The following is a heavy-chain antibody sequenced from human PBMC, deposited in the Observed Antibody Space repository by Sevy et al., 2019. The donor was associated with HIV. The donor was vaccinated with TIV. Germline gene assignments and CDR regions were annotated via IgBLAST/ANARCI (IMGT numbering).Heavy chain of an antibody. J-gene: IGHJ5*02. CDR2: ISGSRGST. V-gene: IGHV3-23*01. CDR3: AKNPRIAVAVNWFDP. CDR1: GFTFSSYA. Sequence: GGSLRLSCAASGFTFSSYAMSWVRQAPGKGLEWVSAISGSRGSTYYADSVKGRFTISRDNSKNTLYLQMNSLRAEDTAVYYCAKNPRIAVAVNWFDPWGQGTLVTVSS. D-gene: IGHD6-19*01.